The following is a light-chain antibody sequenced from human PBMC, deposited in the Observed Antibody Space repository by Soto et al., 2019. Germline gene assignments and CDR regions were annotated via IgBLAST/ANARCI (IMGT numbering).Light chain of an antibody. V-gene: IGKV1-39*01. CDR1: QGISGY. Sequence: DIQMTQSPSSLSASVGDRVTITCRASQGISGYLSWYQQKPGKAPKLLIYAASTLQSGVPSRFSGSGFGTDFTLTISSLQPEDFATYYCQQAHGTFGQGTRLEIK. J-gene: IGKJ5*01. CDR2: AAS. CDR3: QQAHGT.